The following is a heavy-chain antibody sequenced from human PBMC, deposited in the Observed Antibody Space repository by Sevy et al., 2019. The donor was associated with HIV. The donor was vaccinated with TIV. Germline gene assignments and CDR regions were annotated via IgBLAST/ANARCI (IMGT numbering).Heavy chain of an antibody. CDR2: ISGSGSTI. D-gene: IGHD3-9*01. CDR1: EFTFSSYE. CDR3: AREAAYYVILQAFDI. V-gene: IGHV3-48*03. Sequence: GGSLRLSCAVSEFTFSSYEMSWVRQAPGKGLEWVSYISGSGSTIYYADSVKGRFTISRDNAKNSLYLQMNSLRAEDTAVYYCAREAAYYVILQAFDIWGQGTMVTVSS. J-gene: IGHJ3*02.